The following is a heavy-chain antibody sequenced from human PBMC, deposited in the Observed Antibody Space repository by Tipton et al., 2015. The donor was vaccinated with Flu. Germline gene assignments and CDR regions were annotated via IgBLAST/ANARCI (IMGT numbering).Heavy chain of an antibody. CDR1: GFVFSNVW. Sequence: SLRLSCTASRASGFVFSNVWMSWIRRVPGKGLEWVSRIRSFVDGGTADYAAAVKGRFTISRDDSKTTVYLQMNSLKAEDTAVYYCSFDSSGYYAFDMWSQGTLVNVSS. D-gene: IGHD3-22*01. CDR2: IRSFVDGGTA. CDR3: SFDSSGYYAFDM. V-gene: IGHV3-15*01. J-gene: IGHJ3*02.